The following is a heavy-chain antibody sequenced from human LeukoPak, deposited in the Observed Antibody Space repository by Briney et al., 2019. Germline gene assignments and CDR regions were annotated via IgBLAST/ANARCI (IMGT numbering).Heavy chain of an antibody. CDR2: INPNGGGT. Sequence: ASVKVSCKASGGTFSGYAISWVRQAPGQGLEWMGWINPNGGGTNYAQKFQGRVTMTRDTSISTAYMELSRLRSDDTAVYYCATPQGSSWYRAEYFQHWGQGTLVTVSS. CDR1: GGTFSGYA. V-gene: IGHV1-2*02. D-gene: IGHD6-13*01. J-gene: IGHJ1*01. CDR3: ATPQGSSWYRAEYFQH.